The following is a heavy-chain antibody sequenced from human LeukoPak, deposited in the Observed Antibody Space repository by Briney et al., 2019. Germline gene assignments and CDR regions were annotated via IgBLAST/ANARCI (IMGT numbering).Heavy chain of an antibody. V-gene: IGHV4-34*01. Sequence: SETLSLTCTVSGGSISGYYWSWIRQPPGKGLEWIGEINHSGSTNYNPSLKSRVTISVDTSKNQFSLKLSSVTAADTAVYYCARSQDIIAVPAALPVRWGQGTLVTVSS. D-gene: IGHD2-2*01. CDR3: ARSQDIIAVPAALPVR. J-gene: IGHJ4*02. CDR2: INHSGST. CDR1: GGSISGYY.